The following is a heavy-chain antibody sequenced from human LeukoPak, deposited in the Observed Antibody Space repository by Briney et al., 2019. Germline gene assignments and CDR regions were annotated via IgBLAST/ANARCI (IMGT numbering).Heavy chain of an antibody. CDR1: GYTFTGYY. CDR2: INPNSGGT. V-gene: IGHV1-2*02. J-gene: IGHJ4*02. CDR3: ARDILPYGYYDSSGYYDY. Sequence: ASVKVSCKASGYTFTGYYMHWVRQAPGQGLEWMGWINPNSGGTNYAQKFQGRVTMTRDTSISTAYMELSSLRSEDTAVYYCARDILPYGYYDSSGYYDYWGQGTLVTVSS. D-gene: IGHD3-22*01.